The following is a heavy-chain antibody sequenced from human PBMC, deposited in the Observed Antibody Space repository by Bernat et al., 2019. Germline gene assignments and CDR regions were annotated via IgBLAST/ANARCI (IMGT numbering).Heavy chain of an antibody. J-gene: IGHJ5*02. CDR1: GGSISSSSYY. Sequence: QLQLQESGPGLVKPSETLSLTCTVSGGSISSSSYYWGWIRQPPGQGLGWIGRHYYSGSTYYNPPLKRRVTITVDTSKNQFSLKLSSVTAADTAVYYCARGGSVVVPEGGWFDPWGQGPLVTVSS. D-gene: IGHD2-2*01. CDR2: HYYSGST. V-gene: IGHV4-39*01. CDR3: ARGGSVVVPEGGWFDP.